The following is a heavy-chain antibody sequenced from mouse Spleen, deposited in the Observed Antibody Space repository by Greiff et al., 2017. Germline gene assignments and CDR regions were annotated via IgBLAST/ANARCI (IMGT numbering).Heavy chain of an antibody. J-gene: IGHJ2*01. CDR3: ARHDYYGSPYDYFDY. CDR1: GFTFSSYA. Sequence: DVKLQESGGGLVKLGGSLKLSCAASGFTFSSYAMSWVRQTPEKRLEWVATISSGGGNTYYPDSVKGRFTISRDNAKNTLYLQMSSLKSEDTAMYYCARHDYYGSPYDYFDYWGQGTTLTVSS. CDR2: ISSGGGNT. V-gene: IGHV5-9*04. D-gene: IGHD1-1*01.